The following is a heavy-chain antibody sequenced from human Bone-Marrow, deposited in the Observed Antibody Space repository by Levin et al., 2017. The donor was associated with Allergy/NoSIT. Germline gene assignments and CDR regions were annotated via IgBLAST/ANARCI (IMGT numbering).Heavy chain of an antibody. CDR3: ARDSGGAYSSGGYDAFDI. V-gene: IGHV3-7*01. Sequence: GESLKISCAASGFTFSNYWMAWFRQAPGKGLEWVAHMNRDGSQTYYEDSLKGRFTISRDNAKNSLYLQMSSLRVEDTALYYCARDSGGAYSSGGYDAFDIWGQGTIVTVSS. D-gene: IGHD6-19*01. CDR1: GFTFSNYW. CDR2: MNRDGSQT. J-gene: IGHJ3*02.